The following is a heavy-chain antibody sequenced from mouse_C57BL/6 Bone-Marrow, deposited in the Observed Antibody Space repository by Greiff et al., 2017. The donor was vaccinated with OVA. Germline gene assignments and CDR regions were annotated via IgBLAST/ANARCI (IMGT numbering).Heavy chain of an antibody. CDR3: ASMAITTGGYYYAMDY. CDR2: IWSGGST. D-gene: IGHD1-1*01. CDR1: GFSLTSYG. V-gene: IGHV2-2*01. J-gene: IGHJ4*01. Sequence: QVQLQQSGPGLVQPSQSLSITCTVSGFSLTSYGVHWVRQSPGKGLEWLGVIWSGGSTDYNAAFISRLSISKDNSKSQVFFKMNSLQADDTAIYYWASMAITTGGYYYAMDYWGQGTSVTVSS.